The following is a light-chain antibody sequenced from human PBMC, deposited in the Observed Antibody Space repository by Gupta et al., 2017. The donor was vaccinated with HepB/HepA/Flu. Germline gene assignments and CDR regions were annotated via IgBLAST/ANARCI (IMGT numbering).Light chain of an antibody. Sequence: DIQMTQSPSSLSASVGDRVTITCRTSQGIRNDLAWHQQKPGKAPKRLIYAASTLPRGVPSRFRGSGSGTEFTLTISSLQPEDFATYYCRQDRSYPWTFGQGTKVEIK. CDR2: AAS. V-gene: IGKV1-17*01. CDR1: QGIRND. J-gene: IGKJ1*01. CDR3: RQDRSYPWT.